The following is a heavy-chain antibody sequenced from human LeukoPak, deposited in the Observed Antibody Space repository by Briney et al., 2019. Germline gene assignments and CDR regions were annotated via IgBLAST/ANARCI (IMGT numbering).Heavy chain of an antibody. CDR1: GGTISSDA. D-gene: IGHD1-26*01. J-gene: IGHJ4*02. V-gene: IGHV1-69*13. CDR2: IIPIFGTA. Sequence: ASVKVSCKASGGTISSDAISWVRQAPGQGLEWMGGIIPIFGTANYAQKFQGRVTITADESTSTAYMGLSSLRSEDTAVYYCARGLGGQWELLSFDYWGPGTLVTVSS. CDR3: ARGLGGQWELLSFDY.